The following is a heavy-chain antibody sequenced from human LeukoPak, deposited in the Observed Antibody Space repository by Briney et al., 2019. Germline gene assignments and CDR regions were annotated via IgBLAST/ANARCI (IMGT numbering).Heavy chain of an antibody. V-gene: IGHV3-72*01. Sequence: GGSLRLSCAASGFTFSDHYMDWVRQAPGKGLEWDGRTRNKANSYTTEYAASVKGRFTFSRDDSKNSLYLQMNSLKTEDTAVYYCARHIVGATKDAFDIWGQGTMVTV. CDR1: GFTFSDHY. CDR2: TRNKANSYTT. J-gene: IGHJ3*02. CDR3: ARHIVGATKDAFDI. D-gene: IGHD1-26*01.